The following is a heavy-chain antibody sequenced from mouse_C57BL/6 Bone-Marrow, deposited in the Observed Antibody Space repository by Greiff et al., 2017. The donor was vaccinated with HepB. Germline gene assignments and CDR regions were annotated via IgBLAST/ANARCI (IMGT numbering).Heavy chain of an antibody. Sequence: QVQLQQSGAELAKPGASVKLSCKASGYTFTSYWMHWVKQRPGQGLEWIGYINPSSGYTKYNQKFKDKATLTAEKSSSTAYMQLSSLTYEDSAVYYCARELRYYFDYWGQGTTLTVSS. D-gene: IGHD1-1*01. V-gene: IGHV1-7*01. CDR1: GYTFTSYW. CDR3: ARELRYYFDY. J-gene: IGHJ2*01. CDR2: INPSSGYT.